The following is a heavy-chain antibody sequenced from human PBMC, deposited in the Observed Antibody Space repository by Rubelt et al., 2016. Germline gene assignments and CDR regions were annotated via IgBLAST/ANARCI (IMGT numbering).Heavy chain of an antibody. V-gene: IGHV2-5*02. J-gene: IGHJ4*02. CDR3: GYSRSRYYYDSSGYEYYFDY. D-gene: IGHD3-22*01. CDR1: GFSLSTSGVG. CDR2: IYWDDEK. Sequence: QITLKESGPTLVKPTQTLTLPCTFSGFSLSTSGVGVGWIRQPPGKALEWLALIYWDDEKRYSPALKSRLTITKATSKNQVVLTMTNMDPVDTATYYWGYSRSRYYYDSSGYEYYFDYWGQGTLVTVSS.